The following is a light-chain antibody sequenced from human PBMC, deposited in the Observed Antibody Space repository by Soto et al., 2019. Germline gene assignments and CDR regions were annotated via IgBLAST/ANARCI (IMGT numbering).Light chain of an antibody. J-gene: IGKJ3*01. Sequence: DIVMTQSPDSLAVSLGERATINCKSSRSVHNYLAWYQQKPGQAPRLLIYGASNRAAGIPARFSGSGSGTDFTLTISRLEPEDFAVYYCQQYGRSPFTFGPGTKVDIK. CDR1: RSVHNY. CDR3: QQYGRSPFT. V-gene: IGKV3-20*01. CDR2: GAS.